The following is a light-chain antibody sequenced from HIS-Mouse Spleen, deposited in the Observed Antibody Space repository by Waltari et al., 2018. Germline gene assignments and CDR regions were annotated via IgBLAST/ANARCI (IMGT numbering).Light chain of an antibody. CDR3: CSYAGSSTVV. CDR1: SSDVGSYNL. J-gene: IGLJ2*01. CDR2: EGS. V-gene: IGLV2-23*01. Sequence: QSALTQPASVSGSPGQSITISCTGTSSDVGSYNLVSWYQQHPGKAPKLMIYEGSKRPLGFSNRFSGSKSGNTASLTISGLQAEDEADYYCCSYAGSSTVVFGGGTKLTVL.